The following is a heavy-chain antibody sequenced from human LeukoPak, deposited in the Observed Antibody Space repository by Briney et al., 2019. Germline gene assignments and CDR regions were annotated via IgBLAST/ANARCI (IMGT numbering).Heavy chain of an antibody. CDR3: ASDDCSSISCYHNWFDP. V-gene: IGHV3-7*01. Sequence: QPGGSLRLSCAASGFTFSSYWMSWVRQAPGKGLEWVANIKQDGSEKYYVDSVKGRFTISRDDAKNSLYLQMNSLRAEDTAVYYCASDDCSSISCYHNWFDPWGQGTLVTVSS. CDR1: GFTFSSYW. J-gene: IGHJ5*02. CDR2: IKQDGSEK. D-gene: IGHD2-2*01.